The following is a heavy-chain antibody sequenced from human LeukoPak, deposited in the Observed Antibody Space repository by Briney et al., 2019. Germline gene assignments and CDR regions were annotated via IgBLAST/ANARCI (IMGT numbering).Heavy chain of an antibody. CDR3: ARETEIAVAGRYFDY. J-gene: IGHJ4*02. CDR1: GFTFSRYE. Sequence: PGGPLRLSCGASGFTFSRYEMICVRQAPGKPLEWVSYISSSGSTIYYADPVKGRFTISRDNAKNSLYLQMNSLRAEDTAVYYCARETEIAVAGRYFDYWGQGTLVTVSS. D-gene: IGHD6-19*01. V-gene: IGHV3-48*03. CDR2: ISSSGSTI.